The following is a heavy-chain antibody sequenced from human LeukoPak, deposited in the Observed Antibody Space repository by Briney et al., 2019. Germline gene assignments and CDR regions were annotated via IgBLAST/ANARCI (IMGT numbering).Heavy chain of an antibody. D-gene: IGHD3-22*01. J-gene: IGHJ3*02. CDR3: ARDLSYYDSSGYYTDAFDI. CDR2: IYYSGST. CDR1: GGSISSYY. Sequence: PSETLSLTCTVSGGSISSYYWSWIRQPPGKGLEWIGYIYYSGSTNYNPSLRSRVTISVDTSKSQFSLKLTSVTAADTAMYYCARDLSYYDSSGYYTDAFDIWGQGTMVTVSS. V-gene: IGHV4-59*12.